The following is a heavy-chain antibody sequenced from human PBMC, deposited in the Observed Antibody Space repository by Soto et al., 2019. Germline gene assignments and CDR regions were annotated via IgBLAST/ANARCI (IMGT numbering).Heavy chain of an antibody. J-gene: IGHJ6*02. V-gene: IGHV3-30*18. CDR1: GFTFSAYG. CDR2: ISYDGSNK. Sequence: GGSLRLSCAASGFTFSAYGMHWVRQAPGKGLEWVAVISYDGSNKYYADSVKGRLTISRDNSKNTLYLQMNSLRAEDTAVYFCAKVTFSGDYYDSYGLDVWGQGTTVTVSS. CDR3: AKVTFSGDYYDSYGLDV. D-gene: IGHD3-16*01.